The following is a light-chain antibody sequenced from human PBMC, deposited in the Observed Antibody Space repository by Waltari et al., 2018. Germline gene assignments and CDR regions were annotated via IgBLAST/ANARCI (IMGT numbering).Light chain of an antibody. Sequence: QSVLTQPPSASGTPGPRVPTPCSGSSPNIGSNTVNWYQQLPGTAPKLLIYSNNQRPSGVPDRSSGSKSGTSASLAISGLQSEDEADYYCAAWDDSLNGWVFGGGTKLTVL. J-gene: IGLJ3*02. CDR2: SNN. CDR3: AAWDDSLNGWV. CDR1: SPNIGSNT. V-gene: IGLV1-44*01.